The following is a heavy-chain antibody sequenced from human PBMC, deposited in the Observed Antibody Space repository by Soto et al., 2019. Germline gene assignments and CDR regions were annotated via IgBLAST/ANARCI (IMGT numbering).Heavy chain of an antibody. CDR2: IYDSASS. CDR1: GAPISSGDYF. CDR3: GREKCYIYGPKKLDN. V-gene: IGHV4-30-4*02. D-gene: IGHD5-18*01. J-gene: IGHJ4*02. Sequence: SETLSLTCTVSGAPISSGDYFRSWIRQSPGKGLEWIGYIYDSASSYYNASLNSRVTMSVDTSKNQFSLKLRSVTAVDTAVYYSGREKCYIYGPKKLDNWGQGTLVTVSS.